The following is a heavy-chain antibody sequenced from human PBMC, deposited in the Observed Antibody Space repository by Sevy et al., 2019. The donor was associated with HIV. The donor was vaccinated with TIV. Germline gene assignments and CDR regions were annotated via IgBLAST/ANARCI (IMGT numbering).Heavy chain of an antibody. V-gene: IGHV3-49*04. CDR3: MGGKAAQSIFDY. CDR1: GFTFGGYC. Sequence: GGSLRLSCTASGFTFGGYCMSWVRQAPGKGLEWVAFFKNDVYGGTVDHAASVRGRFVISRDESKTIAYLQMNDLKTEDTGVYYCMGGKAAQSIFDYWGQGALVTVSS. D-gene: IGHD3-16*01. CDR2: FKNDVYGGTV. J-gene: IGHJ4*02.